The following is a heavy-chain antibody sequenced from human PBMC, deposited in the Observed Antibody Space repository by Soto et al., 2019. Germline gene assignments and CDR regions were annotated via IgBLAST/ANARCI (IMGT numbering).Heavy chain of an antibody. CDR3: ARDNHADRGDFDV. V-gene: IGHV4-30-4*01. Sequence: SETLSLTCSVSGGSISSGDSYWSWIRQPPGKGLEWIGFIYYSGSTYYNPSLKSRVFISVDTSKNQFSLKLSSVTAADTAVYYCARDNHADRGDFDVWGQGTRVT. CDR1: GGSISSGDSY. D-gene: IGHD3-10*01. J-gene: IGHJ4*02. CDR2: IYYSGST.